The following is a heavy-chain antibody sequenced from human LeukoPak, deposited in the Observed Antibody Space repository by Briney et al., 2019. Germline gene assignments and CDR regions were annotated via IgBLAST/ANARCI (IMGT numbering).Heavy chain of an antibody. CDR1: GFNFSSYG. Sequence: GRSLRLSCAASGFNFSSYGMHLVRQAPGKGLEWVAVISYDGSNKYYADSVKGRFTISRDNSKNTLYLQMNSLRAEDTAVYYCAKGGPKILEWLLFDYWGQGTLVTVSS. J-gene: IGHJ4*02. CDR2: ISYDGSNK. CDR3: AKGGPKILEWLLFDY. V-gene: IGHV3-30*18. D-gene: IGHD3-3*01.